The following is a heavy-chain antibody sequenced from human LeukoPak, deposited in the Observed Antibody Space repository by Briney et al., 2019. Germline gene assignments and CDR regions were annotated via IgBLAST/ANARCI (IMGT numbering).Heavy chain of an antibody. CDR2: ISGSGGST. V-gene: IGHV3-23*01. CDR3: AKDHSGSGYFDY. CDR1: GFTFSSYA. J-gene: IGHJ4*02. D-gene: IGHD6-25*01. Sequence: GGSLRLSCAASGFTFSSYAMSWVRQAPGKGLEWVSAISGSGGSTYYADSVKGLFTISRDNSKNTLYLQMNSLRAEDTAVYYCAKDHSGSGYFDYWGQGTLVTVSS.